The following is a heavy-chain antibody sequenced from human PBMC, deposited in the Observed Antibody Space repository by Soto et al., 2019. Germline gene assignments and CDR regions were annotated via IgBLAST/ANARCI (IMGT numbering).Heavy chain of an antibody. CDR2: VFYSGST. D-gene: IGHD2-2*01. J-gene: IGHJ6*03. V-gene: IGHV4-59*08. CDR1: GGSISTYY. Sequence: SETLSLTCTVSGGSISTYYWSWIRQPPGKGLEWIGYVFYSGSTNYSPSLKSRVSISVDTSKNQFSLRLSSVTAADTAVYYCARLSSSSPNYYYYMDVWGRGTTVTVSS. CDR3: ARLSSSSPNYYYYMDV.